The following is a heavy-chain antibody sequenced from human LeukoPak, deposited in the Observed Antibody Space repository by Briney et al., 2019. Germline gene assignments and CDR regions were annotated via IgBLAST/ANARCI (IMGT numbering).Heavy chain of an antibody. CDR1: GGTFSSYA. CDR3: AAWPRIAARPHYVPYMDV. CDR2: IIPIFGTA. V-gene: IGHV1-69*06. Sequence: GASVKVSCKASGGTFSSYAISWVRQAPGQGLEWMGGIIPIFGTANYAQKFQGRVTITADKSTSTAYMELSSLRSEDTAVYYCAAWPRIAARPHYVPYMDVWGKGTTVTVSS. D-gene: IGHD6-6*01. J-gene: IGHJ6*03.